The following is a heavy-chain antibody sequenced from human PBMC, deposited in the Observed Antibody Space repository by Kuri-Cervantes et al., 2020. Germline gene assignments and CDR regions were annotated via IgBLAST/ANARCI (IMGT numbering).Heavy chain of an antibody. V-gene: IGHV1-69*06. CDR3: ARGRGTYYDLSKHGFDP. CDR1: GYTFTSYD. J-gene: IGHJ5*02. D-gene: IGHD3-3*01. CDR2: IIPIFGTA. Sequence: SVKVSCKASGYTFTSYDISWVRQAPGQGLEWMGGIIPIFGTANYAQKFQGRVTITADKSTSTAYMELSSLRSEDTAVYYCARGRGTYYDLSKHGFDPWGQGTLVTVSS.